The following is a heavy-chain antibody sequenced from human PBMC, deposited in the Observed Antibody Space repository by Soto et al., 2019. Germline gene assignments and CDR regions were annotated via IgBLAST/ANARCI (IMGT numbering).Heavy chain of an antibody. J-gene: IGHJ6*02. CDR2: IIPIFGTA. CDR1: GDTFSSYA. CDR3: ASGDYDFWSGPGCGMDV. V-gene: IGHV1-69*12. D-gene: IGHD3-3*01. Sequence: QVQLVQSGAEVKRPGSSVMVSCKASGDTFSSYAISWVRQAPGQGLECMGGIIPIFGTANYAQKFQGRVTITADESTSTAYMELSSLRSEDTAVYYCASGDYDFWSGPGCGMDVWGQGTTVTVSS.